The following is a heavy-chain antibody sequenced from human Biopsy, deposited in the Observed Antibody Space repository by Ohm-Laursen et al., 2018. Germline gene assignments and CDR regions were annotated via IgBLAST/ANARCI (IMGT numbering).Heavy chain of an antibody. D-gene: IGHD1-7*01. J-gene: IGHJ5*02. CDR3: GRAVRNQLLTDP. CDR2: LNPVSGNS. Sequence: ASVRVSCKASGYTFTSYDITWVRQASGQGPEWIGWLNPVSGNSNFGQKFRGRVTVTSDTSISTAYMELSGLTSDDTATYYCGRAVRNQLLTDPWGQGTLVTVTS. V-gene: IGHV1-8*01. CDR1: GYTFTSYD.